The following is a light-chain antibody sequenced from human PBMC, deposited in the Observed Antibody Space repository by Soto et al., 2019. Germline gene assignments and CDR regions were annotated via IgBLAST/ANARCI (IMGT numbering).Light chain of an antibody. CDR3: SSYTSSSTRV. J-gene: IGLJ1*01. Sequence: QSALTQPASVSGSPGQSITISCTGTSSDVGGYNYVSWYQQHPGKAPKLMIYEVSNRPSGVSNRFSGSKSGNTASLTISGLQGEDEADYYCSSYTSSSTRVFGTGTKLTVL. CDR2: EVS. CDR1: SSDVGGYNY. V-gene: IGLV2-14*01.